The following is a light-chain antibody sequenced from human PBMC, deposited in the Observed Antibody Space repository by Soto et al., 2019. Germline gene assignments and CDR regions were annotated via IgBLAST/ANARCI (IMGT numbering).Light chain of an antibody. Sequence: EIVMTQSPATLSVSPGERATLSCRASQSISSNLAWYQQKPGQAPRLLIYGASTRATGIPATFSGSGSGTEFTITISSLQSEDFAVYSCQQYNNWPFTFGPGTKVDIK. CDR3: QQYNNWPFT. CDR1: QSISSN. CDR2: GAS. V-gene: IGKV3-15*01. J-gene: IGKJ3*01.